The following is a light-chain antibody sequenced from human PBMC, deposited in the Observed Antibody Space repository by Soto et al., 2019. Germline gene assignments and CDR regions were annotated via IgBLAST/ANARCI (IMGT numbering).Light chain of an antibody. V-gene: IGKV3-11*01. CDR2: DAS. CDR3: QLRDNWPPTWT. J-gene: IGKJ1*01. CDR1: QSFSSS. Sequence: EIVLTQSPVTLSLSPGERATLSCRASQSFSSSLVWYQQKPGQAPRLLMFDASTRATGTPARFGGSVSGTDSTLTISSLEPEDFAVYFCQLRDNWPPTWTFGQGTKVDIK.